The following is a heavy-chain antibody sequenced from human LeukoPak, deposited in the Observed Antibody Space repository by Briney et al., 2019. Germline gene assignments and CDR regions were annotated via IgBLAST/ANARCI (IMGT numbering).Heavy chain of an antibody. J-gene: IGHJ4*02. CDR1: GYSFTTYW. D-gene: IGHD5-18*01. CDR2: IYPGDSDT. V-gene: IGHV5-51*01. Sequence: GESLKISCKGFGYSFTTYWIGWVRQMPGKGLEWMGIIYPGDSDTRYSPSFQGQVTISAGKSISTAYLQWSSLKASDTAMYYCARRGYSYDFDYWGQGTLVTVSS. CDR3: ARRGYSYDFDY.